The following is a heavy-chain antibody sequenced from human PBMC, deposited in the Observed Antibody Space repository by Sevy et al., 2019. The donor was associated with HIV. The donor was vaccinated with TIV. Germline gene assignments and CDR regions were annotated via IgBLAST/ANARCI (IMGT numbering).Heavy chain of an antibody. V-gene: IGHV3-23*01. Sequence: GGSLRLSCAASGFTFSKYSMSWIRQTPGKGLEWVSTFSFGCGKINYADSVKGRFTISRDDSRNTFYLQMNSPRAEDMAIYYCAREGCTKPHDYWGQGTVVTVSS. D-gene: IGHD2-8*01. J-gene: IGHJ4*02. CDR2: FSFGCGKI. CDR1: GFTFSKYS. CDR3: AREGCTKPHDY.